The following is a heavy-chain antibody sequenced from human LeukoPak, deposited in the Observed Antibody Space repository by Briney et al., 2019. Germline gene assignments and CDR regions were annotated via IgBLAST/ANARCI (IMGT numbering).Heavy chain of an antibody. CDR2: ISSSSSYI. J-gene: IGHJ4*02. V-gene: IGHV3-21*01. CDR3: ASLTWATISV. D-gene: IGHD5-24*01. CDR1: GFTFSIYA. Sequence: PGGSLRLSCAASGFTFSIYAMSWVRQAPGKGLEWVSSISSSSSYIYYADSVKGRFTISRDNAKNSLYLQMNSLRAEDTAVYYCASLTWATISVWGQGTLVTVSS.